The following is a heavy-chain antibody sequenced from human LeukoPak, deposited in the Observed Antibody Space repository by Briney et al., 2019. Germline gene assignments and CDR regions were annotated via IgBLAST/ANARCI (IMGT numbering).Heavy chain of an antibody. V-gene: IGHV4-59*12. CDR3: ARVSMDSSSWYGDY. Sequence: SETLSLTCTVSGDSISGFYWSWIRQPPGKGLEWIGYIYHSGSTYYNPSLKSRVTISVDRSKNQFSLKLSSVTAADTAVYYCARVSMDSSSWYGDYWGQGTLVTVSS. J-gene: IGHJ4*02. CDR2: IYHSGST. D-gene: IGHD6-13*01. CDR1: GDSISGFY.